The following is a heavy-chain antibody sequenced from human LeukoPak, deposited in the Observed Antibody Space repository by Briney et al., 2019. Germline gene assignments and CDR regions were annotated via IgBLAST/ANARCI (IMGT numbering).Heavy chain of an antibody. Sequence: PGGSLRLSCAASGFTFSDYYMSWIRQAPGKGLEWVSYISSRGSTIYYADSVKGRFTISRDNAKNSLYLQMNSLRAEDTAVYYCARDGDYYGSGSPPYYYGMDVWGQGTTVTVSS. CDR1: GFTFSDYY. CDR2: ISSRGSTI. V-gene: IGHV3-11*01. CDR3: ARDGDYYGSGSPPYYYGMDV. J-gene: IGHJ6*02. D-gene: IGHD3-10*01.